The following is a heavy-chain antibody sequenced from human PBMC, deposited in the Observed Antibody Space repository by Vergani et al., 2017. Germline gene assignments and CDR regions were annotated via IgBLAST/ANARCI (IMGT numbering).Heavy chain of an antibody. J-gene: IGHJ4*02. CDR2: ISGSGGST. Sequence: EVQLVESGGGLIQPGGSLRLSCAASGFTVSSNYMSWVRQAPGKGREWVSAISGSGGSTYYADSVKGRFTISRDNSKNTLYLQMNSLRAEDTAVYYCAKDREDSSSXFDYWGQGTLVTVSS. D-gene: IGHD6-6*01. CDR3: AKDREDSSSXFDY. CDR1: GFTVSSNY. V-gene: IGHV3-23*04.